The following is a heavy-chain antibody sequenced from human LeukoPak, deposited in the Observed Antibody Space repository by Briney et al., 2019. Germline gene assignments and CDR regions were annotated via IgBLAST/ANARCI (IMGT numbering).Heavy chain of an antibody. Sequence: PGGSLRLSCAASGFTFSSYEMNRVRQAPGKGLEWVSYISSSGSTIYYADSVKGRFTISRDNAKNSLYLQMNSLRAEDTAVYYCARVLGYGWFDPWGQGTLVTVSS. CDR3: ARVLGYGWFDP. V-gene: IGHV3-48*03. D-gene: IGHD3-22*01. CDR2: ISSSGSTI. J-gene: IGHJ5*02. CDR1: GFTFSSYE.